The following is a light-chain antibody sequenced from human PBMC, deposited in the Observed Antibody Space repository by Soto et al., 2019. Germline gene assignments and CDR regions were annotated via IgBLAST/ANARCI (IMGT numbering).Light chain of an antibody. CDR1: NIGTKS. CDR3: QVWDSGSTHRV. Sequence: SYELTQPPSVSVAPGKTARITCGGNNIGTKSVHWYQQKPGQAPILVIYYDSDRPSGIPERFSGSNSVNTATLTISGVEAGDEDDYYCQVWDSGSTHRVFGGGTKLTVL. V-gene: IGLV3-21*04. CDR2: YDS. J-gene: IGLJ3*02.